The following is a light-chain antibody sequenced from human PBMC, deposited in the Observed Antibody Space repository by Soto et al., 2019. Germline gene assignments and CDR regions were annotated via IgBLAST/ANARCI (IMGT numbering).Light chain of an antibody. J-gene: IGLJ1*01. CDR2: EVT. Sequence: QSVLTQPASVSGSPRQSITISCTGTNXDVGSYNLVSWFQQHPGKAPKLVIYEVTKRPSGVSDRFSGSKSGNTASLTISGLQAEDEADYYCNSYAGDIIRFVFGTGTKITVL. CDR1: NXDVGSYNL. V-gene: IGLV2-23*02. CDR3: NSYAGDIIRFV.